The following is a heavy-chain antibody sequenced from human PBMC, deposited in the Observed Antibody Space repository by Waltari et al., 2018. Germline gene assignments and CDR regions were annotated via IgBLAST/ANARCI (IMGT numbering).Heavy chain of an antibody. J-gene: IGHJ4*02. CDR3: VKEKFAY. CDR2: ISDSGGSI. CDR1: GFTFSSYD. Sequence: EVQLLESGGGLVQPGGSSILSCVASGFTFSSYDMGWVRQVPGKGLECVSGISDSGGSIYYADSVKGRFTISRDNSKNMLYLQMNSLRVEDTAIYYCVKEKFAYWGRGTLVTVSS. V-gene: IGHV3-23*01.